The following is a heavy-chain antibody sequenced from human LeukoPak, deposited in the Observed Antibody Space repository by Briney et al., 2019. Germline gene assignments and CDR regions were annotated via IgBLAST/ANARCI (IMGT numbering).Heavy chain of an antibody. J-gene: IGHJ4*02. D-gene: IGHD3-22*01. CDR1: EFAFDDYG. CDR3: AKARGGRRYYDSSGYTLGY. CDR2: INWNGGST. V-gene: IGHV3-20*04. Sequence: GGSLRLSCAASEFAFDDYGMSWVRQAPGKGLEWVSGINWNGGSTGYVDSVKGRFTISRDNAKNSVYLEMNSLRAEDTAVYYCAKARGGRRYYDSSGYTLGYWGQGTLVTVSS.